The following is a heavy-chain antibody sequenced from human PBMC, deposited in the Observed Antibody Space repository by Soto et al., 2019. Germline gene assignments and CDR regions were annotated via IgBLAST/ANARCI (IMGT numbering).Heavy chain of an antibody. J-gene: IGHJ5*02. CDR2: ISGSGGST. CDR3: AKDRDFYCSSTSCYMVSWFDP. V-gene: IGHV3-23*01. D-gene: IGHD2-2*01. Sequence: LRLSCAASGFAFSRYAMSWVRQAPGKGLEWVSAISGSGGSTYYADSVKGRFTISRDNSKNTLYLQMNSLRAEDTAVYYCAKDRDFYCSSTSCYMVSWFDPWGQGTLVTVSS. CDR1: GFAFSRYA.